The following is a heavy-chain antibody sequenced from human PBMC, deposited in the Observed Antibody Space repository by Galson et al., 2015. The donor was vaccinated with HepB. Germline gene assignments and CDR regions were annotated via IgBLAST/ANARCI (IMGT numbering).Heavy chain of an antibody. CDR3: ARVHFGLESISGYWYFDL. V-gene: IGHV3-48*02. CDR2: ISSNGNTV. CDR1: GFTFSRYT. D-gene: IGHD3-10*01. Sequence: SLRLSCAASGFTFSRYTMHWVRQAPGKGLESVSYISSNGNTVFDADTVTGRSIISRDNAQNSLYLQMNSLRDEDTAVYYCARVHFGLESISGYWYFDLWGRGTLVTVSS. J-gene: IGHJ2*01.